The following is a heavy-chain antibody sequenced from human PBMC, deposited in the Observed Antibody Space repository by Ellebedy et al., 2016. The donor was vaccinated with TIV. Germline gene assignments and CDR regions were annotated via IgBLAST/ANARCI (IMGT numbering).Heavy chain of an antibody. CDR2: ISSSSSYI. V-gene: IGHV3-21*01. CDR3: ARRKGLRDAFDI. D-gene: IGHD4-17*01. J-gene: IGHJ3*02. CDR1: GFTFSSYS. Sequence: GGSLRLXCAASGFTFSSYSMNWVRQAPGKGLEWVSSISSSSSYIYYADSVKGRFTISRDNAKNSLYLQMNSLRAEDTAVYYCARRKGLRDAFDIWGQGTMVTVSS.